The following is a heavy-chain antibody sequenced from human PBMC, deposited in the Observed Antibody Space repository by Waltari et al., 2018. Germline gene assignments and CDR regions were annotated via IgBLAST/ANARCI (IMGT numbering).Heavy chain of an antibody. D-gene: IGHD5-12*01. CDR2: INPNSCGT. J-gene: IGHJ4*02. V-gene: IGHV1-2*02. CDR3: ARDEEWLRYFDY. Sequence: QVQLVQSGAEVKKPGASVKVSCKASGYTFTGYYMHWVRQAPGQGLEWMGWINPNSCGTNYAQKFQGRVTMTRDTSISTAYMELSRLISDDTAVYYCARDEEWLRYFDYWGQGTLVTVSS. CDR1: GYTFTGYY.